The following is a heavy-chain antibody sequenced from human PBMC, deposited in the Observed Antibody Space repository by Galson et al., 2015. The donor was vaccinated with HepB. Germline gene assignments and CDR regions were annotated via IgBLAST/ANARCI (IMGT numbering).Heavy chain of an antibody. CDR1: GFTFSSYS. J-gene: IGHJ3*02. D-gene: IGHD3-9*01. CDR2: ISSSSSTI. V-gene: IGHV3-48*01. Sequence: SLRLSCAASGFTFSSYSMNWVRQAPGKGLEWVSYISSSSSTIYYADSVKGRFTISRDNAKNSLYLQMNSLRAEDTAVYYCARSFDWFSGAFDIWGQGTMVTVSS. CDR3: ARSFDWFSGAFDI.